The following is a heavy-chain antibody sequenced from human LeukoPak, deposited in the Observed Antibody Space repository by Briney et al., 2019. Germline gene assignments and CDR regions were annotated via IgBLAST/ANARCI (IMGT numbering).Heavy chain of an antibody. CDR2: FDPEDGET. CDR1: GYTLTQLS. V-gene: IGHV1-24*01. Sequence: ASVKVSCKVSGYTLTQLSMHWVRQAPGKGREGMGGFDPEDGETIYAQKFQGRVTMTEDTSTDTAYMELSSLRSEDTAVYYCATAEYSSSSPDYWGQGTLVTVSS. J-gene: IGHJ4*02. CDR3: ATAEYSSSSPDY. D-gene: IGHD6-6*01.